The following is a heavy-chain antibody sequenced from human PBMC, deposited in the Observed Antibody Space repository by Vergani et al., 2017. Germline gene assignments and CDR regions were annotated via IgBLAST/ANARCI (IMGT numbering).Heavy chain of an antibody. D-gene: IGHD1-26*01. CDR3: ARDGWELLDYFYYMDV. Sequence: EVQLVESGGGLVKRGGSLRLSCAASGFTFSNYWMQWVRQAPGRGLMWVSRIKSDGDSTSYADSVKGRFTISRDNAKNTLYLQMDSLRAEDTAVYYCARDGWELLDYFYYMDVWGKGTTVTVSS. V-gene: IGHV3-74*01. CDR2: IKSDGDST. CDR1: GFTFSNYW. J-gene: IGHJ6*03.